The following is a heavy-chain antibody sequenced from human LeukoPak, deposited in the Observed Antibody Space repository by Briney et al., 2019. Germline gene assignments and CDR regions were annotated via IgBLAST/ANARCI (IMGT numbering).Heavy chain of an antibody. CDR3: ARDPTGGSGGYYFDY. CDR1: GFTFSSYE. Sequence: GGSLRLSCAASGFTFSSYEMNWVRQAPGKGLEWVSYISSSGSTIYYADSVKGRFTISRDNAKNSLYLQMNSLRAEDTAVYYCARDPTGGSGGYYFDYWGQGTLVTVSS. CDR2: ISSSGSTI. V-gene: IGHV3-48*03. D-gene: IGHD3-10*01. J-gene: IGHJ4*02.